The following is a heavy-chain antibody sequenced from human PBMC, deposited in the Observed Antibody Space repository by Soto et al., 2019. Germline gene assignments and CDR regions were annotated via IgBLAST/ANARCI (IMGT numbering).Heavy chain of an antibody. CDR3: ARYPPRDSSSWYYFDY. CDR2: INHSGST. V-gene: IGHV4-34*01. Sequence: SETLSLTCAVYGGSFHGYYWTWIRQPPGKGLEWIGEINHSGSTNYNPSLKSRVTISVDTSKKQFPLRLTSVTAADTAVYYCARYPPRDSSSWYYFDYWGQGPLVTVSS. CDR1: GGSFHGYY. D-gene: IGHD6-13*01. J-gene: IGHJ4*02.